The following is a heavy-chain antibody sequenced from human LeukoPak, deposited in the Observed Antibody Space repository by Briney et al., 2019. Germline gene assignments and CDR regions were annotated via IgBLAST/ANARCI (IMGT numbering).Heavy chain of an antibody. J-gene: IGHJ6*03. D-gene: IGHD3-16*01. CDR3: AKLGGQELHNYYVAV. V-gene: IGHV3-23*01. CDR2: IIDSGEST. Sequence: GGSLRLSCAASGFTFSSYAMSWVRQAPGKGLEWVSGIIDSGESTYYANFAKGRFTISRGNSNNTLYLQMNSLRAEDTAVYYCAKLGGQELHNYYVAVCGKGTTVAVSS. CDR1: GFTFSSYA.